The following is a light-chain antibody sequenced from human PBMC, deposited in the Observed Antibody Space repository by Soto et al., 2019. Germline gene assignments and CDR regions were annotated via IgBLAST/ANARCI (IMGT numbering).Light chain of an antibody. CDR3: LHYGGSPLT. CDR2: RAS. Sequence: EIVLTQSPGTLSLSPGERATLSCRASQSVSSNYLAWYQQKPGQAPKVLIYRASIRATGIPDRFSGSGSGTDFTLTIGRLEPGDFAVYYCLHYGGSPLTFGQGTRLEIK. J-gene: IGKJ5*01. CDR1: QSVSSNY. V-gene: IGKV3-20*01.